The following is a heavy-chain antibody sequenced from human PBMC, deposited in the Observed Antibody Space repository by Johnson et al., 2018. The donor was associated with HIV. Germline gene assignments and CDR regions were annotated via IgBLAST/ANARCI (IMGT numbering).Heavy chain of an antibody. J-gene: IGHJ3*02. CDR3: AKDLGDYGGNYAFDI. Sequence: VQLVESGGGLIQPGGSLRLSCVVSGFTVSDNYMTWVRQAPGKGLEWVSIIYSGGTSYYADSVRGRFTISRDNSKNTLYLQMNSLRAEDTAVYYCAKDLGDYGGNYAFDIWGQGTMVIVSS. CDR2: IYSGGTS. D-gene: IGHD4-23*01. CDR1: GFTVSDNY. V-gene: IGHV3-66*03.